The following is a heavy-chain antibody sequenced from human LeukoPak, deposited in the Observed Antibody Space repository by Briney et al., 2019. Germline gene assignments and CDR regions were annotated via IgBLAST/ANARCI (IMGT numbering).Heavy chain of an antibody. CDR3: AREGVVVPAAADY. J-gene: IGHJ4*02. V-gene: IGHV1-18*01. Sequence: GASVKVSCKASGYTFANFGITWVRQAPGQGLEWMGWISINNLNTRYVQTLQGRVTLTTDTSASTASMELTDLNTDDTAVYHCAREGVVVPAAADYWGQGTLVTVSS. CDR1: GYTFANFG. CDR2: ISINNLNT. D-gene: IGHD2-2*01.